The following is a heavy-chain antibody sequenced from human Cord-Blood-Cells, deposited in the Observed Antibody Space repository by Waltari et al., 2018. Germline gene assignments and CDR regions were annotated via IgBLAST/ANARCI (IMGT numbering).Heavy chain of an antibody. CDR3: ASQQQLDY. V-gene: IGHV4-34*01. CDR2: INHSGST. D-gene: IGHD6-13*01. Sequence: QVQLQQWGAGLLKPSETLSLTCAVYGGSFSGYYWSWIRQPPGKGLEGIGEINHSGSTNYNPSLKSRVTISVDTSKNQFSLKLSSVTAADTAVYYCASQQQLDYWGQGTLVTVSS. CDR1: GGSFSGYY. J-gene: IGHJ4*02.